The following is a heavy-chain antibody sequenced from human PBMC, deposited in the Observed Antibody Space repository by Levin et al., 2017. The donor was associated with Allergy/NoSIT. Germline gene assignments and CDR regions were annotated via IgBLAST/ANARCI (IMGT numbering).Heavy chain of an antibody. Sequence: PSQTLSLTCKVSCGSIRSGSYYWSWIRQPAAKGLEWIGRIYSSGSANYNPSLKSRVTISVDTSKNQFSLKLSSVTAADTAVYYCARAEVGSEHWGQGTLVTVSS. J-gene: IGHJ4*02. CDR3: ARAEVGSEH. CDR1: CGSIRSGSYY. CDR2: IYSSGSA. V-gene: IGHV4-61*02. D-gene: IGHD3-10*01.